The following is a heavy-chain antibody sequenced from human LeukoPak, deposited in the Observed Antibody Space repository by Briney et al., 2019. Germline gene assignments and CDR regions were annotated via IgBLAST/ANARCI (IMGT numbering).Heavy chain of an antibody. J-gene: IGHJ6*02. D-gene: IGHD6-13*01. CDR2: ISSSGSTI. Sequence: GGSLRLSCAASGFTFSDYYMSWIRQAPGKGLEWVSYISSSGSTIYYADSVKGRFTISRDNAKNSLYLQMNSLRAEDTAVYYCARAPAAAGFYCYCGMDVWGQGTTVTVSS. CDR1: GFTFSDYY. V-gene: IGHV3-11*01. CDR3: ARAPAAAGFYCYCGMDV.